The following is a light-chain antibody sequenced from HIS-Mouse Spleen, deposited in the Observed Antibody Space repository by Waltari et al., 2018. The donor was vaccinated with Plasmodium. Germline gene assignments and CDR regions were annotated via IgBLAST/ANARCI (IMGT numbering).Light chain of an antibody. CDR3: YSTDSSGNHRV. V-gene: IGLV3-10*01. J-gene: IGLJ3*02. Sequence: SYELPQPPSVSVSPGQTARINRSGDALPKKSAYWYQQKSGQAPVLVIYEDSKRPSGIPERFSGSSSGTMATLTISGAQVEDEADYYCYSTDSSGNHRVFGGGTKLTVL. CDR2: EDS. CDR1: ALPKKS.